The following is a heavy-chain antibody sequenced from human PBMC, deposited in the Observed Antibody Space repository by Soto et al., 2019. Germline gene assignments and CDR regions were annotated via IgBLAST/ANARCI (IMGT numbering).Heavy chain of an antibody. Sequence: PGGSLRLSCAASGFTFSSYAMHWVRQAPGKGLEWVAVISYDGSNKYYADSVKGRFTISRDNSKNTLYLQMNSLRAEDTAVYYCARGPRYCSSTSCFPPHYWGQGTLVTVSS. CDR3: ARGPRYCSSTSCFPPHY. CDR2: ISYDGSNK. CDR1: GFTFSSYA. J-gene: IGHJ4*02. D-gene: IGHD2-2*01. V-gene: IGHV3-30-3*01.